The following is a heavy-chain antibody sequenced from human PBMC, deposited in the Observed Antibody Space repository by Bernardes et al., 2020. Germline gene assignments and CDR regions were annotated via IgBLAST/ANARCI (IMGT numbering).Heavy chain of an antibody. D-gene: IGHD6-13*01. V-gene: IGHV3-53*01. CDR3: ARGGYSSSWYYSPFDY. CDR2: IYSGGST. J-gene: IGHJ4*02. CDR1: GFTVSSNY. Sequence: VGSLSLSCAASGFTVSSNYMSWVRQAPGKGLEWVSVIYSGGSTYYADSVKGRFTISRDNSKNTLYLQMNSLRAEDTAVYYCARGGYSSSWYYSPFDYWGQGTLVTVSS.